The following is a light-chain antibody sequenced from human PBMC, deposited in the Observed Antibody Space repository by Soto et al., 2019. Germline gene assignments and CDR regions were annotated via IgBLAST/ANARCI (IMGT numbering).Light chain of an antibody. CDR1: QSVSNY. J-gene: IGKJ1*01. Sequence: EIVLTQSPGTLSLSPGERATLSCRASQSVSNYLAWYQRKPGQAPRLLIYGASSRATGIPDRFSGSGSGTDFTLTISRLEPEDFAVYYCHQYGGSPQTFGQGTKVKSN. V-gene: IGKV3-20*01. CDR2: GAS. CDR3: HQYGGSPQT.